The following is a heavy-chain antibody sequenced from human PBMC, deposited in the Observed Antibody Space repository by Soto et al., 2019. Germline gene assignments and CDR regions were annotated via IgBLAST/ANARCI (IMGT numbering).Heavy chain of an antibody. CDR1: GGSISSSNW. CDR3: ARLGTGDSSGYYYENYYFDY. D-gene: IGHD3-22*01. CDR2: IYHSGST. J-gene: IGHJ4*02. Sequence: SETLSLTCAVSGGSISSSNWWSWVRQPPGKGLEWIGEIYHSGSTNYNPSLKSRVTISVDKSKNQFSLKLSSVTAADTAVYYCARLGTGDSSGYYYENYYFDYWGQGTLVTVSS. V-gene: IGHV4-4*02.